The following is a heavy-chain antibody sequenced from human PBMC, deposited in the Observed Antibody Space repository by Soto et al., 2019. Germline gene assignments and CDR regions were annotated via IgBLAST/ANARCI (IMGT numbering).Heavy chain of an antibody. D-gene: IGHD2-2*01. CDR1: GGTFSSYA. CDR3: ASPYQDCSSTSCHNPGFDY. Sequence: RASVKVSCKASGGTFSSYAISWVRQAPGQGLEWMGGIIPIFGTANYAQKFQGRVTITADESTSTAYMELSSLRSEDTAVYYCASPYQDCSSTSCHNPGFDYWGQGTLVTVSS. J-gene: IGHJ4*02. V-gene: IGHV1-69*13. CDR2: IIPIFGTA.